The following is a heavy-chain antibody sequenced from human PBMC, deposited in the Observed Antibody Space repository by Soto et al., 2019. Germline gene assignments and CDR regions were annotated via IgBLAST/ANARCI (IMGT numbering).Heavy chain of an antibody. V-gene: IGHV5-51*01. J-gene: IGHJ6*02. CDR2: IYPGDSDT. Sequence: GESLKISCKGPGYSFRSYWIGWVRQMPXKGLEWMGIIYPGDSDTRYSPSFQGQVTISADTSISTAYLQWSSLKASDTAMYYCARSLAVAGNPYYYYGMDVWGQGTTVTVYS. CDR3: ARSLAVAGNPYYYYGMDV. D-gene: IGHD6-19*01. CDR1: GYSFRSYW.